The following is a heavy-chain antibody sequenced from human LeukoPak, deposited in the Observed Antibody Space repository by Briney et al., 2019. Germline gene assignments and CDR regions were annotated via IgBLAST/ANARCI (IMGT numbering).Heavy chain of an antibody. V-gene: IGHV3-74*01. D-gene: IGHD3-10*01. CDR1: GFTFSSHW. Sequence: GGSLRLSCAASGFTFSSHWMRWVRQAPGKGLVWVSRINSDGSSISYADSVKGRFTISRDNAKNSLYLQMNSLRAEDTAVYYCASRLWFGTNDAFDIWGQGTMVTVSS. CDR2: INSDGSSI. CDR3: ASRLWFGTNDAFDI. J-gene: IGHJ3*02.